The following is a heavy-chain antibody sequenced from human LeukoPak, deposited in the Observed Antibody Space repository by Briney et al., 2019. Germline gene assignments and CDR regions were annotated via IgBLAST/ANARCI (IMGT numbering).Heavy chain of an antibody. CDR2: ISSSGSTI. CDR3: TREYPPYYYDSSGYGFPVDI. J-gene: IGHJ3*02. CDR1: GFTFSSYS. Sequence: PGGSLRLSCAASGFTFSSYSMNWIRQAPGKGLEWVSYISSSGSTIYYADSVKGRFTISRDNAKNSLYLQMNSLRAEDTAVYYCTREYPPYYYDSSGYGFPVDIWGQGRMVTVSS. D-gene: IGHD3-22*01. V-gene: IGHV3-48*04.